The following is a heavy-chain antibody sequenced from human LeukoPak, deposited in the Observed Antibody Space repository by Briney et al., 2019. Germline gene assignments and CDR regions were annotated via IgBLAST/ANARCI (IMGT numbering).Heavy chain of an antibody. Sequence: PSETLSLTCTVSGGSISSYYWSWIRQPPGKGLDWIGYIYYSGSTNYNPSLKSRVTISVDTSKNQFSLKLSSVTAADTAVYYCARVISGYFFFDYWGQGTLVTVSS. CDR2: IYYSGST. CDR1: GGSISSYY. J-gene: IGHJ4*02. V-gene: IGHV4-59*01. CDR3: ARVISGYFFFDY. D-gene: IGHD1-26*01.